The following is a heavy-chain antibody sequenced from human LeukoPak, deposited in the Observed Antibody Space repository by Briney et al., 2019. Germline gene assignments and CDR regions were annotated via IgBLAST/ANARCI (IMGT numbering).Heavy chain of an antibody. V-gene: IGHV4-61*02. CDR3: ARIYPALFDN. J-gene: IGHJ4*02. CDR2: ISSSGST. Sequence: PSETLSLTCTVSGDSISSGDSYWSWLRQPAGKGLEWIGRISSSGSTNYNPSLKSRVTMSVETSKNQFSLKLSSVTAADTAVYYCARIYPALFDNWGQGTLVTVSS. CDR1: GDSISSGDSY. D-gene: IGHD3-16*02.